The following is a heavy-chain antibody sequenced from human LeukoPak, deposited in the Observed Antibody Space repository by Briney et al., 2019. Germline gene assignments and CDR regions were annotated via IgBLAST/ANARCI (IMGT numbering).Heavy chain of an antibody. V-gene: IGHV1-18*01. D-gene: IGHD1-20*01. Sequence: ASVKVSCKASGGTFSSYAISWVRQAPGQGLEWMGWISTYNGNTNYAQQLQGRVTMTTDTSTNTAYMELRSLRSDDTAVYYCARVGRMYNWNDFDYWGQGTVVTVSS. J-gene: IGHJ4*02. CDR1: GGTFSSYA. CDR2: ISTYNGNT. CDR3: ARVGRMYNWNDFDY.